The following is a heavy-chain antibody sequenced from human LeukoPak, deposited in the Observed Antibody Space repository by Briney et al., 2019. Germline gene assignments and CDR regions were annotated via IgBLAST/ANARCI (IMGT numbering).Heavy chain of an antibody. Sequence: PSETLSLTCTVSGGSISSYYWSWIRQPPGKGLEWIGYIYYSGSTNYNPSLKSRVTISVDTSKNQFSLKLSSVTAADTAVYYCARGARNYDSSGYYLGGAFDIWGQGTMVTVSS. D-gene: IGHD3-22*01. V-gene: IGHV4-59*01. CDR2: IYYSGST. J-gene: IGHJ3*02. CDR3: ARGARNYDSSGYYLGGAFDI. CDR1: GGSISSYY.